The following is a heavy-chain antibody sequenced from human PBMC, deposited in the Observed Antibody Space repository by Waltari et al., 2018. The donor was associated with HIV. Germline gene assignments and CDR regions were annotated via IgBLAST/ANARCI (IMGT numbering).Heavy chain of an antibody. CDR1: GYTLTGYY. D-gene: IGHD3-10*01. Sequence: QGQLVQSGAEVKKPGASVKVSCTAYGYTLTGYYMPWVRQAPGQGLEWMGRINPNSGGTNYAQKFQGRVTMTRDTSISTAYMELSRLRSDDTAVYYCAISSGDPFPDAFDIWGQGTMVTVSS. J-gene: IGHJ3*02. V-gene: IGHV1-2*06. CDR3: AISSGDPFPDAFDI. CDR2: INPNSGGT.